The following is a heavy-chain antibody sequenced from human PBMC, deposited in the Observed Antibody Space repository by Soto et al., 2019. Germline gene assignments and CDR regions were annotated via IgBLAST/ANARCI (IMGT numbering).Heavy chain of an antibody. V-gene: IGHV1-69*06. D-gene: IGHD4-17*01. CDR3: ARSPPHDFGDYGDFDY. J-gene: IGHJ4*02. CDR2: LIPIFGTP. CDR1: GGTFSDFA. Sequence: QVQLVQSGAEVKKPGSSVKVSCKASGGTFSDFAINWLRQAPGKGLEWTGGLIPIFGTPNYAQKWQRRVTITADKSTSTAYMDLSGLRSADTAVHLCARSPPHDFGDYGDFDYWGQATRVTVSP.